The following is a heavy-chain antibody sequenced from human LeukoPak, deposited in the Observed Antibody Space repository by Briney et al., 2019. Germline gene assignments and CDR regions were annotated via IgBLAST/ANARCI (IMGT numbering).Heavy chain of an antibody. CDR3: ARVSLRGRWFDP. CDR1: GGSISSYY. V-gene: IGHV4-4*09. CDR2: IYTSGST. Sequence: KPSETLSLTCTVSGGSISSYYWSWIRQPPGKGLECIGYIYTSGSTNYNPSLKSRVTISVDTSKNQFSLKLSSVTAADTAVYYCARVSLRGRWFDPWGQGTLVTVSS. D-gene: IGHD2-15*01. J-gene: IGHJ5*02.